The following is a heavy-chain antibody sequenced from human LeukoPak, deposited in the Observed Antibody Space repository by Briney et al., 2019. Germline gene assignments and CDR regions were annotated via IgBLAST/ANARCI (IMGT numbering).Heavy chain of an antibody. CDR1: GYILTELS. D-gene: IGHD3-22*01. CDR2: FDPEDGET. V-gene: IGHV1-24*01. J-gene: IGHJ4*02. Sequence: ASVKVSCKVSGYILTELSMHWVRQAPGKGLEWMGGFDPEDGETIYAQKFQGRVTMTEDTSTDTAYMELSSLRSEDTAVYYCATGRYYDSSGYYRLKIIGHFDYWGQGTLVTVSS. CDR3: ATGRYYDSSGYYRLKIIGHFDY.